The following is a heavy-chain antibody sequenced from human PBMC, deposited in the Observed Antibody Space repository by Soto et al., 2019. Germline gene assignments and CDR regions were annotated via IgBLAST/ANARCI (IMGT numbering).Heavy chain of an antibody. V-gene: IGHV3-23*01. J-gene: IGHJ1*01. CDR1: GFTFSSYA. D-gene: IGHD6-19*01. CDR3: AKVGSGWFSARQDFQH. CDR2: ISGSGGST. Sequence: GESLKISCAASGFTFSSYAMSWVRQAPGKGLEWVSAISGSGGSTYYADSVKGRFTISRDNSKNTLYLQMNSLRAEDTAVYYCAKVGSGWFSARQDFQHWGQGTLVTVSS.